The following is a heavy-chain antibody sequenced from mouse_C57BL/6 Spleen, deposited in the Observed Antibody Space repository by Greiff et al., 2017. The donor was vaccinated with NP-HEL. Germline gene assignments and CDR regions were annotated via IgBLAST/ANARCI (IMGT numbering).Heavy chain of an antibody. Sequence: QVQLQQPGAELVKPGASVKLSCKASGYTFTSYWMHWVKQRPGQGLEWIGMIHPNSGSTNYNEKFKSKATLTVDKSSSTAYMQLSSLTSEDSAVYYCANYYGSSYDYWYFDVWGTGTTVTVSS. J-gene: IGHJ1*03. CDR1: GYTFTSYW. V-gene: IGHV1-64*01. CDR3: ANYYGSSYDYWYFDV. D-gene: IGHD1-1*01. CDR2: IHPNSGST.